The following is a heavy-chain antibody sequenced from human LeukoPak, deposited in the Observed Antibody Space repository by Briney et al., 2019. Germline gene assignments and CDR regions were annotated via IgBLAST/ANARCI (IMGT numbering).Heavy chain of an antibody. Sequence: GGSLRLSCAASGFTFSLYAMSWVRQAPGKGLEGVSAISGSGGSTYYADSVKGWFTIARDNSKNTLYLQMNSLRAEDTAVYYCARKSTWALDYWGQGTLVTVSS. CDR1: GFTFSLYA. D-gene: IGHD1-26*01. CDR2: ISGSGGST. V-gene: IGHV3-23*01. J-gene: IGHJ4*02. CDR3: ARKSTWALDY.